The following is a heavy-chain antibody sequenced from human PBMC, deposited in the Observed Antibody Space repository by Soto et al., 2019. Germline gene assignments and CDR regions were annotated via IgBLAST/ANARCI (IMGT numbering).Heavy chain of an antibody. CDR2: ISYDGSNK. J-gene: IGHJ4*02. CDR1: GFTFSSYA. D-gene: IGHD6-6*01. V-gene: IGHV3-30-3*01. CDR3: AREVASIAARRGFGY. Sequence: PGGSLRLSCAASGFTFSSYAMHWVRQAPGKGLEWVAVISYDGSNKYYADSVKGRFTISRDNSKNTLYLQMNSLRAEDTAVYYCAREVASIAARRGFGYWGQGXLVTVYS.